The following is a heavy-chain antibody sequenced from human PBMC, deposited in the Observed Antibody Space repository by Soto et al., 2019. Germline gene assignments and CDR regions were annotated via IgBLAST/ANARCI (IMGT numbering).Heavy chain of an antibody. J-gene: IGHJ6*02. D-gene: IGHD6-19*01. V-gene: IGHV4-39*01. Sequence: SETLSLTCTVSGGSISSSSYYWGWIRQPPGKGLEWIGSIYYSGSTYYNPSLKSRVTISVDTSKNQFSLKLSSVTAADTAVYYCARRAVIAVAGDYYYYGMDVWGQGTTVTVSS. CDR1: GGSISSSSYY. CDR2: IYYSGST. CDR3: ARRAVIAVAGDYYYYGMDV.